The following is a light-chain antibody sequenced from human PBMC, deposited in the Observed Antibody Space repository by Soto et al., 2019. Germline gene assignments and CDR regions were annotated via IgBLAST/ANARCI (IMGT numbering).Light chain of an antibody. J-gene: IGKJ1*01. CDR2: DAS. V-gene: IGKV1-5*01. CDR1: QSISSW. Sequence: DIQMTQSPSTLSASVGDRVTITCRASQSISSWLAWYQQKPGKAPKLLIYDASSLESGVPSRFSGSGSVTEFTLTISSLQPDDFATYYCQQYNSYSRFGQGTKVEIK. CDR3: QQYNSYSR.